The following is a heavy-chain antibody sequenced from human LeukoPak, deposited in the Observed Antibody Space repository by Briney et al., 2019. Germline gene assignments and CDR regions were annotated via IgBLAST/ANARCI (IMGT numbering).Heavy chain of an antibody. V-gene: IGHV4-59*01. CDR1: GGSISSYY. J-gene: IGHJ5*02. CDR3: AKGGEITWELGWFDX. D-gene: IGHD1-26*01. Sequence: SETLSLTCTVSGGSISSYYWSWIRQPPGKGLEWIGYIYYSGSTNYNPSLKSRVTISVDTSKNQFSLKLSSVTAADTAVYYCAKGGEITWELGWFDXXXQGXXXTVXS. CDR2: IYYSGST.